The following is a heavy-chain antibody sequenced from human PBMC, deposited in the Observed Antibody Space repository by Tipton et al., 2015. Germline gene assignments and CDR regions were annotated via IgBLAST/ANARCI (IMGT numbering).Heavy chain of an antibody. CDR3: ARAPYYYESSGYFHFDY. CDR2: IWYDGSKK. Sequence: SLRLSCEASGFIFNNYGMHWVRQAPGKGLEWVAVIWYDGSKKYYAESVKGRFTISRDNSKNTLYLQMNSLRAEDTAVYYCARAPYYYESSGYFHFDYWGQGTLVTVSS. J-gene: IGHJ4*02. V-gene: IGHV3-33*08. CDR1: GFIFNNYG. D-gene: IGHD3-22*01.